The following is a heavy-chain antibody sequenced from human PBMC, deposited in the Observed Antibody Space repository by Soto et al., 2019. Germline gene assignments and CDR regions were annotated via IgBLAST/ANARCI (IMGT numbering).Heavy chain of an antibody. CDR2: IWYDGSNK. CDR3: ARGTFRGQQLVHGLFDY. D-gene: IGHD6-13*01. Sequence: GGSLRLSCAASGFTFSSYGMHWVRQAPGKGLEWVAVIWYDGSNKYYADSVKGRFTISRDNSKNTLYLQMNSLRAEDTAVYYCARGTFRGQQLVHGLFDYWGQGTLVTVSS. CDR1: GFTFSSYG. V-gene: IGHV3-33*01. J-gene: IGHJ4*02.